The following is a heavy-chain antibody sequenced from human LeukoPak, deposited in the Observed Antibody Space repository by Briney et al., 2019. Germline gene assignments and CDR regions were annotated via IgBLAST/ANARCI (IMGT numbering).Heavy chain of an antibody. D-gene: IGHD6-13*01. Sequence: GASVKVSCKASGYTFTSYGISWVRQAPGQGLEWMGWNSAYNGNTNYAQKLQGRVTMTTDTSTSTAYMELRSLRSDDTAVYYCARGIGSASSSWYQVVGWFDPWGQGTLVTVSS. CDR1: GYTFTSYG. V-gene: IGHV1-18*01. CDR2: NSAYNGNT. CDR3: ARGIGSASSSWYQVVGWFDP. J-gene: IGHJ5*02.